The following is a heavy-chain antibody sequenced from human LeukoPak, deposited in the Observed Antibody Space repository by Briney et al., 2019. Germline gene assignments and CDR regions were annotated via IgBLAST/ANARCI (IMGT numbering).Heavy chain of an antibody. D-gene: IGHD6-13*01. V-gene: IGHV3-23*01. Sequence: GGSLRLSCAASGFTFSSYAMSWVRQAPGKGLEWVSAVSGSGGSTYYADSVKGRFTISRDNSKNTLYLQMNSLRAEDTALYYCAKDQGPSSSWSYYDYWGQETLVTVSS. CDR1: GFTFSSYA. J-gene: IGHJ4*02. CDR2: VSGSGGST. CDR3: AKDQGPSSSWSYYDY.